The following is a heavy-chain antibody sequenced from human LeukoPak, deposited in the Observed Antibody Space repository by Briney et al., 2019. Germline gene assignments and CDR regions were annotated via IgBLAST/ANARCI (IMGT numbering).Heavy chain of an antibody. CDR2: IYYSGST. CDR3: ARTEESGYNYGYFGYYYYMDV. CDR1: GGSISSSSYY. D-gene: IGHD5-18*01. J-gene: IGHJ6*03. Sequence: SETLSLTCTVSGGSISSSSYYWGWIRQPPGKGLEWIGSIYYSGSTYYNPSLKSRVTISVDTSKNQFSLKLSSVTAADTAVYYCARTEESGYNYGYFGYYYYMDVWGKGTTVTVSS. V-gene: IGHV4-39*07.